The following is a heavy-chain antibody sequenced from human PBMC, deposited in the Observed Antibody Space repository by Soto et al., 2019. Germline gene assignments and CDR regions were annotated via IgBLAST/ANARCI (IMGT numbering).Heavy chain of an antibody. Sequence: GGSLRLSCAASGFTFSSYGMHWVRQAPGKGLEWVAVISYDGSNKYYADSVKGRFTISRDNSKNTLYLQMNSLRAEDTAVYYCAKPRRQWLRSSPDPTLDYWGQGTLVTVSS. J-gene: IGHJ4*02. V-gene: IGHV3-30*18. CDR3: AKPRRQWLRSSPDPTLDY. CDR2: ISYDGSNK. CDR1: GFTFSSYG. D-gene: IGHD5-12*01.